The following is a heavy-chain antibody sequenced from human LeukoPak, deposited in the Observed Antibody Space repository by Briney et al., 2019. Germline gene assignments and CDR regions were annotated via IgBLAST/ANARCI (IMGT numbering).Heavy chain of an antibody. CDR1: GYTFASYG. J-gene: IGHJ6*03. Sequence: ASVKVSCKASGYTFASYGISWVRQAPGQGLEWMGWISAYNGNTNYAQKFQGRVTMTTDTSTTTAYMELRSLRSDDTAVYYCARDDDGYNGYYYYYMDVWGKGTTVTVSS. D-gene: IGHD5-24*01. CDR3: ARDDDGYNGYYYYYMDV. V-gene: IGHV1-18*01. CDR2: ISAYNGNT.